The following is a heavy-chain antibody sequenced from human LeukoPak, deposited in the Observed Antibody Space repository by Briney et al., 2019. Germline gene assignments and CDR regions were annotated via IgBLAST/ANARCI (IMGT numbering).Heavy chain of an antibody. D-gene: IGHD1-26*01. V-gene: IGHV6-1*01. CDR2: TYYRSKWYN. CDR3: ARGGSYYPVEGFDY. J-gene: IGHJ4*02. CDR1: GDSVSSNGAA. Sequence: SQTLSLTCAICGDSVSSNGAAWNWIRQSPSRGLEWLGRTYYRSKWYNDYAVSVKSRITINPDTSKNQFSLQLNSVTPEDTAVYYCARGGSYYPVEGFDYWRQGTLVTVSS.